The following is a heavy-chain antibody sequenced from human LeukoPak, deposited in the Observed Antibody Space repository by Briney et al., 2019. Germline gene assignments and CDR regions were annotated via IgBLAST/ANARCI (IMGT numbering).Heavy chain of an antibody. CDR2: IYYNGIT. CDR1: GGSISSSSYY. Sequence: KPSETLSLTCSVSGGSISSSSYYWGWIRQPPGKGLEWIASIYYNGITYYNPSLKSRVTISVDTSKNQFSLKLSSVTAADTAMYYCARGGRTTVTILQYWGQGTPVTVSS. J-gene: IGHJ4*02. CDR3: ARGGRTTVTILQY. D-gene: IGHD4-17*01. V-gene: IGHV4-39*07.